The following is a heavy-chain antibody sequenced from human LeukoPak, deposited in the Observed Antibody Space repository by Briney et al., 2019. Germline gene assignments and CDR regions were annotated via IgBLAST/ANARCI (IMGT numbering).Heavy chain of an antibody. Sequence: ASVTVSCKTSGFTFSNYHITWVRQAPGQGLEWMGWISISSGDTNYAQNVQGRVTMTTDTATSTAYMELTNLRSDDTAIYYCARGDYNWNQGYFGYWGRGTLVTVSS. CDR1: GFTFSNYH. V-gene: IGHV1-18*01. CDR2: ISISSGDT. J-gene: IGHJ4*02. D-gene: IGHD1-20*01. CDR3: ARGDYNWNQGYFGY.